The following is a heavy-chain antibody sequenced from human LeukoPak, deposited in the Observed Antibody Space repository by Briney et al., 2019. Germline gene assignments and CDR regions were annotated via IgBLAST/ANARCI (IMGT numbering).Heavy chain of an antibody. J-gene: IGHJ5*02. CDR2: IYTSGST. V-gene: IGHV4-61*02. D-gene: IGHD6-19*01. Sequence: SETLPLTCTVSGGSISSGSYYWSWIRQPAGKGLEWIGRIYTSGSTKYNPSLKSRVTISIDTSKNQFSLKLSSVTATDTAVYYCARDGYSSGWAFDPWGQGTLVTVSS. CDR1: GGSISSGSYY. CDR3: ARDGYSSGWAFDP.